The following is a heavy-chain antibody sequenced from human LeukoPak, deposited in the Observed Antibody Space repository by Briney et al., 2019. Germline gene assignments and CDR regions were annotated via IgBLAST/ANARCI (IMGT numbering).Heavy chain of an antibody. D-gene: IGHD1-1*01. V-gene: IGHV3-48*03. CDR3: AKVRTGHYFDY. CDR2: ISSSGNTI. Sequence: GGSLRLSCAASGFTLSSYDMNWVRQAPGKGLEWISYISSSGNTIYYADSVKGRFTISRDNAKNSLYLQMNSLRAEDTAVYYCAKVRTGHYFDYWGQGTLVTVSS. J-gene: IGHJ4*02. CDR1: GFTLSSYD.